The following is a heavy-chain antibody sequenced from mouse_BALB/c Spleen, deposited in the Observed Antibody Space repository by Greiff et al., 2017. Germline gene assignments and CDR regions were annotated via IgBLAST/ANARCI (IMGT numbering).Heavy chain of an antibody. CDR2: ISSGGGST. D-gene: IGHD2-10*02. J-gene: IGHJ3*01. CDR3: ARPPYGNYGGFAY. Sequence: EVHLVESGGGLVKPGGSLKLSCAASGFAFSSYDMSWVRQTPEKRLEWVAYISSGGGSTYYPDTVKGRFTISRDNAKNTLYLQMSSLKSEDTAMYYCARPPYGNYGGFAYWGQGTLVTVSA. CDR1: GFAFSSYD. V-gene: IGHV5-12-1*01.